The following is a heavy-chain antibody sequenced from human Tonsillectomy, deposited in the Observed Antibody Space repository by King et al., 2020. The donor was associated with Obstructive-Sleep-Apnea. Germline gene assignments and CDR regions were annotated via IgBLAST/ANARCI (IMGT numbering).Heavy chain of an antibody. CDR2: ISSSSSTI. CDR1: GFTFSSYS. CDR3: ASLGRGGYFDY. V-gene: IGHV3-48*04. J-gene: IGHJ4*02. D-gene: IGHD2-15*01. Sequence: QLVESGGGLVQPGGSLRLSCAASGFTFSSYSMNWVRQAPGKGLEWVSYISSSSSTIYYADSVKGRFTISRDNAKNSLYLQMNSLRAEDTAVYYCASLGRGGYFDYWGQGTLVTVSS.